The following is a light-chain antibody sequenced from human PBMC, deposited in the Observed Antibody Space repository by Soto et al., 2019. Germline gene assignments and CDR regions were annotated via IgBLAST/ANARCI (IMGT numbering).Light chain of an antibody. CDR3: QQRSSWPLT. CDR1: QSINVY. Sequence: EIVLTQSPATLSLSPGERATLSCRASQSINVYLAWYQQKPGQAPRLLIFDTSNRATGIPARFSGSGSGTDFTLTISSLEPEDFVVYYCQQRSSWPLTFGGGTKVEIK. J-gene: IGKJ4*01. V-gene: IGKV3-11*01. CDR2: DTS.